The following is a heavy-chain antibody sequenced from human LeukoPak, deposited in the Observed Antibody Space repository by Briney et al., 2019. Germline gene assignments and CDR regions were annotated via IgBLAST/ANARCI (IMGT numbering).Heavy chain of an antibody. CDR1: GVSINSHY. Sequence: SETLSLTCTVSGVSINSHYWSWVRQPPGRGLEWIGFIYDSGSANYKSSLKSRVTMTVDTSKNQFSLKLNSVTAAAKAVYYCARVLQNYYHMDVWGKGTTVTVYS. CDR3: ARVLQNYYHMDV. J-gene: IGHJ6*03. D-gene: IGHD3-3*01. V-gene: IGHV4-59*11. CDR2: IYDSGSA.